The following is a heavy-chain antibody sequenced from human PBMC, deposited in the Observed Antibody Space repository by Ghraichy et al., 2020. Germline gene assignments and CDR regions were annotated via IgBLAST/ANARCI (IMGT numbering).Heavy chain of an antibody. CDR2: ISYDGSNE. Sequence: LSLTCVASGFTFSDYGMHWVRQAPGKGLGWVTFISYDGSNEYYADSVKGRFTVSRDNSKNTLFLQMSSLRHEDTAVYYCAKPPTLIGNAYWGQGTLVSVSS. D-gene: IGHD1-26*01. V-gene: IGHV3-30*18. CDR1: GFTFSDYG. J-gene: IGHJ4*02. CDR3: AKPPTLIGNAY.